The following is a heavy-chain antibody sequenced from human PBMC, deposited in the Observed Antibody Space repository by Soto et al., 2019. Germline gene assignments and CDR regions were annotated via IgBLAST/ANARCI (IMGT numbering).Heavy chain of an antibody. CDR1: GYTFTSYY. V-gene: IGHV1-46*01. D-gene: IGHD1-26*01. Sequence: ASVKVSCKASGYTFTSYYMHWLRQSPGQGLEWMGIINPSGGSTSYAQKFQGRVTMTRDTSTSTVYMELSSLRSEDTAVYYCARVGRRDLELVYFDYWGQGTLVTVSS. CDR3: ARVGRRDLELVYFDY. CDR2: INPSGGST. J-gene: IGHJ4*02.